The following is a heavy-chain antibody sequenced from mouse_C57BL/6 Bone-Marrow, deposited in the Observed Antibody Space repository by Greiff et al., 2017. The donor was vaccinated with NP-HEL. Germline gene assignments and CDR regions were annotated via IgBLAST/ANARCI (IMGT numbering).Heavy chain of an antibody. Sequence: EVQLQQSGAELVRPWASVKLSCTASGFNIKDDYMNWMKQRHEQGLEWIGWIDPENGDTEYASKFQGKATITADTSSNTAYLQLSSLTTEDTAVYYCTTAHRWGQGTLVTVSA. J-gene: IGHJ3*02. V-gene: IGHV14-4*01. CDR2: IDPENGDT. D-gene: IGHD1-3*01. CDR1: GFNIKDDY. CDR3: TTAHR.